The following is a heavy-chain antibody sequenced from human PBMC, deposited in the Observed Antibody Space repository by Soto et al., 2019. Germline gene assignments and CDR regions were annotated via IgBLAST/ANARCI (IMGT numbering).Heavy chain of an antibody. CDR1: GGTFSSYA. CDR3: ARDRHLGDSRRYGTDV. Sequence: SVKVSCKASGGTFSSYAISWVRQAPGRGLEWMGGIIPIFGTANYAQKFQGRVTITADESTSTAYMELSSLRSEDTAVYYCARDRHLGDSRRYGTDVWGQGPTVTVSS. V-gene: IGHV1-69*13. CDR2: IIPIFGTA. D-gene: IGHD2-21*01. J-gene: IGHJ6*02.